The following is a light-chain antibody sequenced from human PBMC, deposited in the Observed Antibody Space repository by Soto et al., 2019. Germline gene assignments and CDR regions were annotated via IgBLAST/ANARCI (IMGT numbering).Light chain of an antibody. J-gene: IGLJ1*01. CDR3: SSYTSSSTL. CDR2: DVS. CDR1: SSDVGGYNY. Sequence: QSALTQPASVSGSPGQSITISCTGTSSDVGGYNYVSWYQQHPGKAPKLMIYDVSNRPSGVSNRFSGSKSGNTASLTISWLLAEDEADYYCSSYTSSSTLFGTGTXXTXL. V-gene: IGLV2-14*01.